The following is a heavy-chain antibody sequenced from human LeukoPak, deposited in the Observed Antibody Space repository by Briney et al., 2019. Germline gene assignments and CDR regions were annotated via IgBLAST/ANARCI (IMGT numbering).Heavy chain of an antibody. CDR1: GFTFSSYA. J-gene: IGHJ4*02. D-gene: IGHD5-24*01. Sequence: GGSLRLSCAASGFTFSSYAMSWVRQALGKGLEWVSAISGSGGSTYYADSVKGRFTISRDNSKNTLYLQMNSLRAEDTAVYYCAKDVEMITLAHWGQGTLVTVSS. CDR3: AKDVEMITLAH. CDR2: ISGSGGST. V-gene: IGHV3-23*01.